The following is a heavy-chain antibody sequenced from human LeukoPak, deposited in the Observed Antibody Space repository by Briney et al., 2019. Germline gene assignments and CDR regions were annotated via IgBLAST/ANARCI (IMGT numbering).Heavy chain of an antibody. CDR3: AREVADYYYYYYGMDV. D-gene: IGHD6-19*01. J-gene: IGHJ6*02. Sequence: PSETLSLTCTVSGGSISSGDYYWSWIRQPPGKGLEWIGYIYYSGSTYYNPSLKSRVTISVDTSKNQFSLKLSSVTAADTAVYYCAREVADYYYYYYGMDVWGQGTTVTVSS. CDR2: IYYSGST. V-gene: IGHV4-30-4*01. CDR1: GGSISSGDYY.